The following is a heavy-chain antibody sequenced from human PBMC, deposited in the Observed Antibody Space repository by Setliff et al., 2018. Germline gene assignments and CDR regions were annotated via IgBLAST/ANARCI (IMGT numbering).Heavy chain of an antibody. D-gene: IGHD2-21*01. Sequence: GGSLRLSCAASGFTFSSYSINWVRQAPGKGLEWVSYISSSSSTIYYADSVKGRFTISRDNAKNSLYLRMNSLRVDDTAVYYCSSYLVSWGQGALVTVSS. CDR2: ISSSSSTI. CDR3: SSYLVS. V-gene: IGHV3-48*04. CDR1: GFTFSSYS. J-gene: IGHJ4*02.